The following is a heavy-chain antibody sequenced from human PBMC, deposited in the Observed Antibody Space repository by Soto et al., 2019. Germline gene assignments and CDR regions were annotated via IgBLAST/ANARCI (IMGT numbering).Heavy chain of an antibody. V-gene: IGHV1-2*06. D-gene: IGHD2-8*02. J-gene: IGHJ4*02. CDR3: ATLKQAPGGIVN. Sequence: ASVKVSCKASGYTFTAYYIYWVRQAPGQGLEWVGRINPKSGDTNYAQRFQGRVTMTRDTSIRTAYMEVSSLRSDDAAFYYCATLKQAPGGIVNGGQVTLATVSS. CDR1: GYTFTAYY. CDR2: INPKSGDT.